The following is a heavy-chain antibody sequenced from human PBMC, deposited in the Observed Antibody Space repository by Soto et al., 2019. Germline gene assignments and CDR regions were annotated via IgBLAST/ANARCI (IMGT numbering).Heavy chain of an antibody. CDR2: IYYSGST. V-gene: IGHV4-39*01. CDR3: ARPHSPNWFDP. D-gene: IGHD2-15*01. CDR1: GGSISSSSYY. J-gene: IGHJ5*02. Sequence: SETLSLTCTVSGGSISSSSYYWGWIRQPPGKGLEWIGSIYYSGSTYYNPSLKSRVTISVDTSKNQFSLKLSSVTAADTAVYYCARPHSPNWFDPWGQGTLGTVSS.